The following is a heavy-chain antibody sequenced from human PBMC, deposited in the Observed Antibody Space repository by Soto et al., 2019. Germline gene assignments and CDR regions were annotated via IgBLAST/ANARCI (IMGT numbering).Heavy chain of an antibody. CDR2: IIPILGIA. CDR1: GGTFSSYT. D-gene: IGHD3-3*01. CDR3: ARGYDFWSSYLYSCSTHV. Sequence: SVKVSCKASGGTFSSYTISWVRQAPGQGLEWMGRIIPILGIANYAQKFQGRVTITADKSTSTAYMELSSLRSADTAVYYCARGYDFWSSYLYSCSTHVWCKGTTVTVSS. J-gene: IGHJ6*03. V-gene: IGHV1-69*02.